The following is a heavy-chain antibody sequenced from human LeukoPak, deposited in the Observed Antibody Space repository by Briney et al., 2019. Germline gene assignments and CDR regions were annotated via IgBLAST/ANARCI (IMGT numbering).Heavy chain of an antibody. Sequence: GESLKISCKGSGYSFTSYWIGWVRQMPGKGLEWMGIIYPGDSDTRYSPSFQGQVTISADKSISTAYLQWSSLKASDTAMYYCARPPNMYYDFWSGRALDAFDIWGQGTMVTVSS. J-gene: IGHJ3*02. CDR2: IYPGDSDT. D-gene: IGHD3-3*01. CDR3: ARPPNMYYDFWSGRALDAFDI. V-gene: IGHV5-51*01. CDR1: GYSFTSYW.